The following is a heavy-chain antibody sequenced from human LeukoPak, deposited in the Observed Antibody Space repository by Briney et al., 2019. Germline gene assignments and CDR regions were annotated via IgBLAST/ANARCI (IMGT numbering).Heavy chain of an antibody. V-gene: IGHV1-69*06. Sequence: GASVKVSCKASGGTFSNYAISWVRQAPGQGLEWMGGIIPIFGTANYAQKFRGRVTITADKSTRTAYMELSSLRSEDTAVYYCARTLAVAGYYFDYWGQGTLVTVSS. J-gene: IGHJ4*02. CDR2: IIPIFGTA. D-gene: IGHD6-19*01. CDR3: ARTLAVAGYYFDY. CDR1: GGTFSNYA.